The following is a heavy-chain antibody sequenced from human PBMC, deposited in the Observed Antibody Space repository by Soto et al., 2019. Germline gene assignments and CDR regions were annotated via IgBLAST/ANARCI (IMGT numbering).Heavy chain of an antibody. CDR3: AADSGRGGRAFDH. Sequence: QVQIQESGPGLVTPSDTLSLTCTVSDASITNFFWNWVRQPAGGPLEWIGRLYLGGAPTYNPSLGSRLFISADTSKNQVSLKLTSVTAADTAVYYCAADSGRGGRAFDHWGHGALATVSS. CDR2: LYLGGAP. J-gene: IGHJ4*01. CDR1: DASITNFF. D-gene: IGHD3-10*01. V-gene: IGHV4-4*07.